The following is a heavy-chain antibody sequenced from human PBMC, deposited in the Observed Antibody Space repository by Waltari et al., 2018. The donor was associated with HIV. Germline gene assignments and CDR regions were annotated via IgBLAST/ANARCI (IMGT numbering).Heavy chain of an antibody. Sequence: EVQLVESGGGLVQPGGSLRLSCAASGFTIRSYWMHWVRQAPGKGLVWVSRINSDGSSTSYADSVKGRFTISRDNAKNTLYLQMNSLRAEDTAVYYCARVQGYSYAVNWFDPWGQGTLVTVSS. CDR3: ARVQGYSYAVNWFDP. CDR2: INSDGSST. V-gene: IGHV3-74*01. J-gene: IGHJ5*02. CDR1: GFTIRSYW. D-gene: IGHD5-18*01.